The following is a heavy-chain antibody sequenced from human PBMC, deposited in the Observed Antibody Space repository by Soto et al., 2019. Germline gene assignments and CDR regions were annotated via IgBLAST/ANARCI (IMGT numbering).Heavy chain of an antibody. Sequence: SVKVSCKASGGTFSSYAISWVRQAPGQGLEWMGGIIPIFGTANYAQKFQGRVTITADESTSTAYMELSSLRSEDTAVYYCAREAQHIVVVTALYHFDYWGQGTLVTVSS. J-gene: IGHJ4*02. CDR3: AREAQHIVVVTALYHFDY. D-gene: IGHD2-21*02. CDR2: IIPIFGTA. V-gene: IGHV1-69*13. CDR1: GGTFSSYA.